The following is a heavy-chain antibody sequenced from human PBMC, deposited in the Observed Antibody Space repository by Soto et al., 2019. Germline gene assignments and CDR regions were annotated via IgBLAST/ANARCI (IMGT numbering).Heavy chain of an antibody. D-gene: IGHD4-17*01. CDR3: AKTYGDYPDDAFDI. Sequence: EVQLLESGGGLIQPGGSLRLSCAASGFTFSSSAMTWVRQAPGKGLEWVSGISGTGRNTYYADSVKGRFTISRDNAKNTLYLQMNSLRADDTAVYYCAKTYGDYPDDAFDIWGQVTLVTVSS. V-gene: IGHV3-23*01. J-gene: IGHJ3*02. CDR1: GFTFSSSA. CDR2: ISGTGRNT.